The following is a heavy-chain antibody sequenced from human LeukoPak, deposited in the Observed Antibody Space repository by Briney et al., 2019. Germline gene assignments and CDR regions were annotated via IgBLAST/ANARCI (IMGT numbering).Heavy chain of an antibody. Sequence: SETLSLTCTVSGGSISSYYWSWIRQPAGKGLEWIGRIYTSGSTNYNPSLKSRVTMSVDTSKNQFSLKLSSVTAADTAVYYCARAGITIFGVVSESPMDVWGKGTTVTVSS. CDR3: ARAGITIFGVVSESPMDV. CDR2: IYTSGST. D-gene: IGHD3-3*01. J-gene: IGHJ6*04. CDR1: GGSISSYY. V-gene: IGHV4-4*07.